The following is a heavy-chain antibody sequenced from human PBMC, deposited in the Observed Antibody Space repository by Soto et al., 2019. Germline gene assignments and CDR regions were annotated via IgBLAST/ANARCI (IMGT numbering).Heavy chain of an antibody. CDR3: ARGPGCSGGSCYPGDY. V-gene: IGHV1-8*01. CDR1: GYTFTSYD. D-gene: IGHD2-15*01. J-gene: IGHJ4*02. CDR2: MNPNSGNT. Sequence: QVQLVKSGAEVKKPGASVKVSCKASGYTFTSYDINWVRQATGQGLEWMGWMNPNSGNTGYAQKFQGRVTMTRNTSISTAYMELSSLRSEDTAVYYCARGPGCSGGSCYPGDYWGQGTLVTVSS.